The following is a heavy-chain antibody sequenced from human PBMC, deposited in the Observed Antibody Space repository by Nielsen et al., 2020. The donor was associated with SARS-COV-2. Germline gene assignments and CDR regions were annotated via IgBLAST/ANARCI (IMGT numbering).Heavy chain of an antibody. V-gene: IGHV1-18*01. D-gene: IGHD6-19*01. CDR2: ISAYNGNT. J-gene: IGHJ4*02. Sequence: WVRQAPGQGLEWMGWISAYNGNTNYAQKLQGRVTMTTDTSTSTAYMELRSLRSDDTAVYYCAREQWLGKYLDYWGQGTLVTVSS. CDR3: AREQWLGKYLDY.